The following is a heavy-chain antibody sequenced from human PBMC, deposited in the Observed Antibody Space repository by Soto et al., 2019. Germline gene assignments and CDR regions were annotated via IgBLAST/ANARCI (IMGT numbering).Heavy chain of an antibody. J-gene: IGHJ4*02. CDR3: ARGLYSSSSWGSSWAYYFDY. D-gene: IGHD6-6*01. CDR1: GYTFTSYY. CDR2: INPSGGST. V-gene: IGHV1-46*01. Sequence: QVQLVQSGAEVKKPGASVKVSCKASGYTFTSYYMHWVRQAPGQGLEWMGIINPSGGSTSYAQKFQGRVTMTRGTSTSTVYMELSSLRSEDTAVYYCARGLYSSSSWGSSWAYYFDYWGQGTLVTVSS.